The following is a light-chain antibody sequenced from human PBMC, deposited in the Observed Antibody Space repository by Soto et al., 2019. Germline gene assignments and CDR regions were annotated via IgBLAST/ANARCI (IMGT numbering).Light chain of an antibody. CDR3: SAYTRSSTPYV. V-gene: IGLV2-14*01. CDR1: SSDVGGSNY. Sequence: QSALTQPASVSGSPGQSITISCTGTSSDVGGSNYVSWYQQHPGKAPKLMIYDVSNRPSGVSNRFSGSKSGNTASLTISGLQAEDEADYYCSAYTRSSTPYVFGTGTKVTVL. J-gene: IGLJ1*01. CDR2: DVS.